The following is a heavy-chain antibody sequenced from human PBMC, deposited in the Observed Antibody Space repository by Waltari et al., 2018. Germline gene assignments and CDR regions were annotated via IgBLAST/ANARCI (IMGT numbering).Heavy chain of an antibody. D-gene: IGHD2-15*01. V-gene: IGHV3-23*01. Sequence: EERLFEYGGGLVQPGGSLRLSCGGSGFPLHTYGLNWFGEVQGRRLEWVSIIGSSGATYYADSVRGRFTISRDNSKNTLYLEMNSLRVEDTATYFCAKDLHAGCSGVSCYSWWFDPRGQGTVVTVSS. J-gene: IGHJ5*02. CDR2: IIGSSGAT. CDR1: GFPLHTYG. CDR3: AKDLHAGCSGVSCYSWWFDP.